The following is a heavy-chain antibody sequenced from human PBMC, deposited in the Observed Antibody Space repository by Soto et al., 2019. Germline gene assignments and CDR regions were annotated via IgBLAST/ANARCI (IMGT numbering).Heavy chain of an antibody. V-gene: IGHV4-39*01. D-gene: IGHD1-1*01. Sequence: TSETLSLTCTVSGGSISSSSYYWGWIRQPPGKGLEWIGSIYYSGSTYYNPSLKSRVTISVDTSKNQFSLKLSSVTAADTAVYYCARHVIYNNNWFDPWGQGTLVTVS. CDR1: GGSISSSSYY. CDR2: IYYSGST. J-gene: IGHJ5*02. CDR3: ARHVIYNNNWFDP.